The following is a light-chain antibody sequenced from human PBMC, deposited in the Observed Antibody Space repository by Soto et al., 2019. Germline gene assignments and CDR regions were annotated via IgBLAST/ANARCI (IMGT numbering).Light chain of an antibody. V-gene: IGLV1-40*01. CDR3: QSYDSSLSGVV. CDR2: GNS. J-gene: IGLJ2*01. CDR1: TSSIGAGYD. Sequence: QSVLTQPPSVSGAPGQRVTISCTGSTSSIGAGYDVHWYQQLPGTAPKLLIYGNSNRPSGVPDRFSGSKSGTSASLAITGLQPEDDADYYFQSYDSSLSGVVFGGGTKLTVL.